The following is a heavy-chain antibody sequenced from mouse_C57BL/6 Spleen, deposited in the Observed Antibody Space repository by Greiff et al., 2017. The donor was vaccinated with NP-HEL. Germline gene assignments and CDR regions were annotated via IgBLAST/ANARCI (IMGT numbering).Heavy chain of an antibody. V-gene: IGHV1-26*01. CDR2: INPNNGGT. D-gene: IGHD1-1*01. CDR3: HGSSYGFAY. CDR1: GYTFTDYY. J-gene: IGHJ3*01. Sequence: VQLQQSGPELVKPGASVKISCKASGYTFTDYYMNWVKQSHGKSLEWIGDINPNNGGTSYNQKFKGKATLTVDKSSSTAYMELRSLTSEDSAVYYCHGSSYGFAYWGQGTLVTVSA.